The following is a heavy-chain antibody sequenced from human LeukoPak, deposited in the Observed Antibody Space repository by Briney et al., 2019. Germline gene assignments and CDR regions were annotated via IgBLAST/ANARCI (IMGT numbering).Heavy chain of an antibody. J-gene: IGHJ4*02. D-gene: IGHD1-26*01. CDR2: INPNSGGT. V-gene: IGHV1-2*02. CDR3: AREEGFDGSYYGPDY. Sequence: ASVTVSCKASGYTFTGYYMHWVRQAPGQGLEWMGWINPNSGGTNYAQKFQGRVTMTRDTSISTAYMELSRLRSDDTAVYYCAREEGFDGSYYGPDYWGQGTLVTVSS. CDR1: GYTFTGYY.